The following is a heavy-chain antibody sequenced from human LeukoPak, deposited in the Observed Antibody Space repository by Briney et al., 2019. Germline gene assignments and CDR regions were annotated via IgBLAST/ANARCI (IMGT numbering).Heavy chain of an antibody. CDR1: GFTFSSYD. J-gene: IGHJ5*02. Sequence: GGSLRLSCAASGFTFSSYDMHWVRQATGKGLEWVSAIGTAGDTYYPGSVKGRFTISRENAKNSLYLQMNSLRAGDTAVYYCARGTLSGWFDPWGQGTLVTVSS. D-gene: IGHD6-19*01. CDR2: IGTAGDT. CDR3: ARGTLSGWFDP. V-gene: IGHV3-13*01.